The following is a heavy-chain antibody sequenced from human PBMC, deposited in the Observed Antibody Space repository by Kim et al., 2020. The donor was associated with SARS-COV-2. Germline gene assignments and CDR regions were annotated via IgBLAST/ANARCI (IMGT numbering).Heavy chain of an antibody. CDR2: ISYDGSNK. Sequence: GGSLRLSCAASGFTFSSYGMHWVRQAPGKGLEWVAVISYDGSNKYYADSVKGRFTISRDNSKNTLYLQMNSLRAEDTAVYYCAKSAGTLSNLRWAIDYWGQGTLVTVSS. CDR1: GFTFSSYG. CDR3: AKSAGTLSNLRWAIDY. J-gene: IGHJ4*02. D-gene: IGHD4-17*01. V-gene: IGHV3-30*18.